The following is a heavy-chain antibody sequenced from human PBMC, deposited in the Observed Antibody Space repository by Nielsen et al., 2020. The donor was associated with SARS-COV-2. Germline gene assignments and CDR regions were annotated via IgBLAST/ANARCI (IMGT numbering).Heavy chain of an antibody. CDR2: MNPNSGNT. Sequence: ASVKVSCKASGYTFTSYDINWVRQATGQGLEWMGWMNPNSGNTGYAQKFQGRVTMTRNTSISTAYMELSSLRSEDTAVYYCARGRYCSSTSCRYNWFDPWGQGTLVTVSS. CDR1: GYTFTSYD. D-gene: IGHD2-2*01. J-gene: IGHJ5*02. CDR3: ARGRYCSSTSCRYNWFDP. V-gene: IGHV1-8*01.